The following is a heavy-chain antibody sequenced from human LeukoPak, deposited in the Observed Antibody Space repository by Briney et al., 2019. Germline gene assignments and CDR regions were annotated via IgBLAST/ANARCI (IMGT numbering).Heavy chain of an antibody. V-gene: IGHV1-69*04. CDR3: AKAENSGSYFAGFTY. Sequence: GASVKVSCKASGGTFSSYAISWVRQAPGQGLEWMGRIIPILGIANYAQKFQGRVTITADKSTSTAYMELSSLRSEDTAVYYCAKAENSGSYFAGFTYWGQGSLVTVSS. J-gene: IGHJ4*02. D-gene: IGHD1-26*01. CDR2: IIPILGIA. CDR1: GGTFSSYA.